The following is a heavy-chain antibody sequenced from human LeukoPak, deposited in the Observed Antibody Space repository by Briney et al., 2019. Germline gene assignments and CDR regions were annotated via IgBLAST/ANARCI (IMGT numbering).Heavy chain of an antibody. V-gene: IGHV3-13*01. J-gene: IGHJ4*02. Sequence: GGPLSPSGAPLGLTSSATPMTWFGKAQGKGRKWVSAVGIAADTFYPGSVKGRFTISRENAKNSLYLQMNSLRVEDTAVYYCVRQKKSHGNFDYWGQGTLVTVSS. CDR3: VRQKKSHGNFDY. D-gene: IGHD1-26*01. CDR1: GLTSSATP. CDR2: VGIAADT.